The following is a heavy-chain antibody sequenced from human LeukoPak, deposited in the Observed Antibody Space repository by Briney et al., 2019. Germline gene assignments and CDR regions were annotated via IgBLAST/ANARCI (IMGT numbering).Heavy chain of an antibody. CDR3: AKHGLPLVVISAPLDY. D-gene: IGHD2-15*01. V-gene: IGHV3-7*01. CDR1: GFTFSNYW. J-gene: IGHJ4*02. Sequence: GGSLRLSCAASGFTFSNYWMSWVRQAPGKGLEWVANIKQDGSEKYYVDSVKGRFTISRDNSKNTVYLQMNSLRAEDTAVYYCAKHGLPLVVISAPLDYWGQGTLVTVAS. CDR2: IKQDGSEK.